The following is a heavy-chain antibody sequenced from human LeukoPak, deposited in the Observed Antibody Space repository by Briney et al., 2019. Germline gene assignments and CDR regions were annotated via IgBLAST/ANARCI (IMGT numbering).Heavy chain of an antibody. V-gene: IGHV7-4-1*02. CDR2: INTNTGNP. J-gene: IGHJ6*03. D-gene: IGHD3-10*01. CDR3: ARTYYYGSGSYLDYYYYYMDV. Sequence: ASVKVSCKASGYTFTSYAMNWVRQAPGQGLEWMGWINTNTGNPTYAQGFTGRFVFSLDTSVSTAYLQISSLKAEDTAVYYCARTYYYGSGSYLDYYYYYMDVWGKGTTVTVSS. CDR1: GYTFTSYA.